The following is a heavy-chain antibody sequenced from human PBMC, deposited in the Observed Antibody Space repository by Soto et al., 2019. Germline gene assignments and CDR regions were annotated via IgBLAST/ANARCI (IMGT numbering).Heavy chain of an antibody. V-gene: IGHV1-69*01. CDR1: GGTFSSYT. J-gene: IGHJ3*02. Sequence: QVQLVQSGAEVKKPGFSVKVSCKASGGTFSSYTFSWVRQAPGQGLEWMGGIVPLFGTTNDAKIFQGRVTISADESTSTVYMELSSLRSEDSAMYYCARDGGVTSMRPRGAFDIWGQGTVITVSS. D-gene: IGHD2-8*02. CDR3: ARDGGVTSMRPRGAFDI. CDR2: IVPLFGTT.